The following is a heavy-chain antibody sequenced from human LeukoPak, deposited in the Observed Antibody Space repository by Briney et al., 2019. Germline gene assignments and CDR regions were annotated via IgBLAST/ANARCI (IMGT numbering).Heavy chain of an antibody. Sequence: ASVKVSCKASGYTFTNYYMHWVRQAPGQGLEWMGIINPSAGSTTYAQKFQGRVTMTRDMSTSTVYMELSSLRSEDTAVYYCARRRYCSSTSCPGWFDPWGQGTLVNVSS. J-gene: IGHJ5*02. V-gene: IGHV1-46*01. CDR1: GYTFTNYY. CDR2: INPSAGST. D-gene: IGHD2-2*01. CDR3: ARRRYCSSTSCPGWFDP.